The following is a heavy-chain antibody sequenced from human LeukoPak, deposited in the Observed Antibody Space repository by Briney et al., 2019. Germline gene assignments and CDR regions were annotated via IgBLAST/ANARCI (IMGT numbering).Heavy chain of an antibody. CDR2: IYYSGST. V-gene: IGHV4-39*01. CDR1: GDFLSSGSYY. D-gene: IGHD4-17*01. Sequence: SETLSVTCTVSGDFLSSGSYYWGWIRQSPDKGLAWIGSIYYSGSTFYNASFESRVTMSVDTSKNQFSLKLTSVTAADTAVYYCAKLWQVTTCAKLQQWGQGIRVTVSS. CDR3: AKLWQVTTCAKLQQ. J-gene: IGHJ1*01.